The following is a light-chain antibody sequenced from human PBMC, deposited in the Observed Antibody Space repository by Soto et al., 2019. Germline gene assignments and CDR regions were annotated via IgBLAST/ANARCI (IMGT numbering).Light chain of an antibody. Sequence: EIVMTQSPATLSVSPGQRASLSCRASQSISTNLAWYQQRPGRSPRLLIFGASTRATGVPARLSGRGSEPDFTLTISSLQSEDFAVYYCQQYNNCPLFTFGPGTRVDIK. CDR3: QQYNNCPLFT. J-gene: IGKJ3*01. CDR2: GAS. V-gene: IGKV3-15*01. CDR1: QSISTN.